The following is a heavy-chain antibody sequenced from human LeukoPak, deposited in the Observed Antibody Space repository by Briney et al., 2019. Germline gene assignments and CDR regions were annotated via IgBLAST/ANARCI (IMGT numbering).Heavy chain of an antibody. D-gene: IGHD4-23*01. V-gene: IGHV1-2*02. CDR3: ARDDGGKRDGLDV. CDR2: INSNSGGT. Sequence: ASVKVSCKASGYTFTGYYMHWVRQTPGQGLEWMGWINSNSGGTNYAQKFQSRVTMTRDTSISTAYMELSRLRSDDTAVYFCARDDGGKRDGLDVWGQGTTVTVSS. J-gene: IGHJ6*02. CDR1: GYTFTGYY.